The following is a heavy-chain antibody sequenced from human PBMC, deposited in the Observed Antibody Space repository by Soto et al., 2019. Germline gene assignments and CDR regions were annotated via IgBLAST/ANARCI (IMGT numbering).Heavy chain of an antibody. D-gene: IGHD1-26*01. V-gene: IGHV1-2*04. CDR3: ARDSRNAWSHQYYYYGMDV. J-gene: IGHJ6*02. CDR2: INPNSGGT. CDR1: GYTFPGYY. Sequence: ASVKVSCKASGYTFPGYYMHWVRQAPGQGLEWMGWINPNSGGTNYAQKFQGWVTMTRDTSISTAYMELSRLRSDDTAVYYCARDSRNAWSHQYYYYGMDVWGQGTTVTVSS.